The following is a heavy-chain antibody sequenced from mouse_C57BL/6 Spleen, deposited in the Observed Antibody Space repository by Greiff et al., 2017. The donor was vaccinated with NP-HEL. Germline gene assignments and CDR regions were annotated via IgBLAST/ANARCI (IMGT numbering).Heavy chain of an antibody. D-gene: IGHD2-5*01. CDR1: GYTFTSYG. CDR3: AREGYSNPAWFAS. Sequence: QVQLKESGAELARPGASVKLSCKASGYTFTSYGISWVKQRTGQGLEWIGEIYPRSGNTYYNEKFKGKATLTADKSSSTAYMELRSLTSEDSAVYFCAREGYSNPAWFASGGQGTLVTVSA. J-gene: IGHJ3*01. CDR2: IYPRSGNT. V-gene: IGHV1-81*01.